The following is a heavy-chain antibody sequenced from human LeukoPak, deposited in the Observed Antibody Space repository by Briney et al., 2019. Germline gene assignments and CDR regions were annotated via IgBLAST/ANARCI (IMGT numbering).Heavy chain of an antibody. CDR2: ISYDGSNK. V-gene: IGHV3-30-3*01. Sequence: GGSLRLSCAASGFTFSSYAMYWVRQAPGKGLEWVAVISYDGSNKYYADSVKGRFTISRDNSKNTLYLQMNSLRAEDTAVYYCAKTSYSSGWYLYFDYWGQGTLVTVSS. CDR3: AKTSYSSGWYLYFDY. J-gene: IGHJ4*02. CDR1: GFTFSSYA. D-gene: IGHD6-19*01.